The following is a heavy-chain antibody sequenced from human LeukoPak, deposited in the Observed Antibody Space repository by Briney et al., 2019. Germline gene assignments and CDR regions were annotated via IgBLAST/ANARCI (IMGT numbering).Heavy chain of an antibody. CDR2: ISNSGSAI. J-gene: IGHJ4*02. V-gene: IGHV3-48*03. Sequence: GGSLRLSCAASGFTFSSFEMNWVRQAPGKGLEWVSYISNSGSAIYYADSVKGRFTVSRDNGKTSLYLQMNSLRAEDTAVYFCARKAQSSSWSRFDYWGQGTLVTVSS. CDR1: GFTFSSFE. CDR3: ARKAQSSSWSRFDY. D-gene: IGHD6-13*01.